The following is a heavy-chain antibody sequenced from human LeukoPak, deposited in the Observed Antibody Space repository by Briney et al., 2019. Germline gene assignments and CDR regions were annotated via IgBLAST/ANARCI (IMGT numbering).Heavy chain of an antibody. CDR3: ARVRGGGFRTADS. Sequence: PGGSLRLSCAASGFTFSSYGMSWVRQAPGKGLDWVAVTLEDGRYQSYSDSVKGRFTISRDNSKNTLFLQMNSLRGEDTAVYYCARVRGGGFRTADSWGQGTLVTVSS. CDR1: GFTFSSYG. D-gene: IGHD6-25*01. V-gene: IGHV3-30*03. CDR2: TLEDGRYQ. J-gene: IGHJ4*02.